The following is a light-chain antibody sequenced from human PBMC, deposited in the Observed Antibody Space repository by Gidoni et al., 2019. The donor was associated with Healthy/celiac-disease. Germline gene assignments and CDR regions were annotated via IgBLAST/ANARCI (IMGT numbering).Light chain of an antibody. CDR2: GAS. CDR3: QQYGSSPGT. Sequence: EIVLTQSPGTLSLSPGERTTISCRASQSVSSSYLAWYQQKPGQAPRLLIYGASSRATGIPDRFSGSGSGTDFTLTISRLEPEDFAVYYCQQYGSSPGTFGQGTKVGIK. CDR1: QSVSSSY. V-gene: IGKV3-20*01. J-gene: IGKJ1*01.